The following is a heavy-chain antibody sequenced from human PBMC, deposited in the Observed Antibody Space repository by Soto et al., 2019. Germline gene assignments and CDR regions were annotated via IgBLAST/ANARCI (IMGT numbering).Heavy chain of an antibody. CDR3: ARDKLTGLFDY. CDR2: IYYSGST. V-gene: IGHV4-59*12. CDR1: GGSISSYY. D-gene: IGHD2-8*02. Sequence: PSGTLSLTCTVSGGSISSYYWSWIRQPPGKGLEWIGYIYYSGSTNYNPSLKSRVTISVDTSKNQFSLKLTSVTAADTAVYYCARDKLTGLFDYWGQGTLVTVSS. J-gene: IGHJ4*02.